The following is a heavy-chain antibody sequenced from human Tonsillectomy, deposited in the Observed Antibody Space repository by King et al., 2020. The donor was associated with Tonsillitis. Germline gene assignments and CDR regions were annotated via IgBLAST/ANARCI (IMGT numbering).Heavy chain of an antibody. CDR3: ARGYYYGSGGYSPPCF. D-gene: IGHD3-10*01. V-gene: IGHV1-2*02. Sequence: QLVQSGAEVKKPGASVKVSCKASGYTFTGYYMHWVRQAPGQGLEWMGWINPNNGGTNYAQKFQGRVTMTRDTSISTAYMELSRLRSDDTAVYYCARGYYYGSGGYSPPCFWGQGTLVTVSS. J-gene: IGHJ4*02. CDR1: GYTFTGYY. CDR2: INPNNGGT.